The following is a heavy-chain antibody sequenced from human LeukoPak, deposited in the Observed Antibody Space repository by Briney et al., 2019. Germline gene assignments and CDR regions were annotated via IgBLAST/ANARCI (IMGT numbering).Heavy chain of an antibody. J-gene: IGHJ6*03. CDR1: GGSISSSSYY. V-gene: IGHV4-39*07. CDR2: IYYSGST. CDR3: ARVPTVTTYYYMDV. D-gene: IGHD4-17*01. Sequence: SETLSLTCTVSGGSISSSSYYWGWIRQPPGKGLEWIGSIYYSGSTYYNPSLKSRVTISVDTSKNQFSLKLSSVTAADTAVYYCARVPTVTTYYYMDVWGKGTTVTVSS.